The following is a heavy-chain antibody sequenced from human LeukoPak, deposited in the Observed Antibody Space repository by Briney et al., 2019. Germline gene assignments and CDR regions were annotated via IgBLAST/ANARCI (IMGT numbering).Heavy chain of an antibody. J-gene: IGHJ6*03. V-gene: IGHV3-53*01. CDR3: ARDKTSTRCSGGSCYSDYYYMGV. Sequence: PGGSLRLSCTVSGFTVSSNSMSWVRQAPGKGLEWVSFIYSDNTHYSDSVKGRFTIPRDNSKNTLYLQMNSLRAEDTAVYYCARDKTSTRCSGGSCYSDYYYMGVWGKGTTVTISS. D-gene: IGHD2-15*01. CDR1: GFTVSSNS. CDR2: IYSDNT.